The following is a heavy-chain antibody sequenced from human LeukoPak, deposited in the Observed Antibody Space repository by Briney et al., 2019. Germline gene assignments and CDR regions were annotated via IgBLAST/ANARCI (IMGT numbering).Heavy chain of an antibody. Sequence: ASVKVSCKASGYTFTGYYMHWVRQAPGQGLEWMGWINPNSGGTNYAQKFQGRVTMTRDTSISTAYMELSRLRSDDTAVYYCARVFGRSSSQDYWGQGTLVTVSS. CDR3: ARVFGRSSSQDY. D-gene: IGHD6-6*01. J-gene: IGHJ4*02. CDR2: INPNSGGT. CDR1: GYTFTGYY. V-gene: IGHV1-2*02.